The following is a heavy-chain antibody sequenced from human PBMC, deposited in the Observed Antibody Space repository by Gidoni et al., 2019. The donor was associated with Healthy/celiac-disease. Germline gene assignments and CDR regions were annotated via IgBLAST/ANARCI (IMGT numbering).Heavy chain of an antibody. J-gene: IGHJ4*02. D-gene: IGHD6-6*01. CDR3: AREDSSSQDLVYLDY. V-gene: IGHV1-69*01. Sequence: QLQLVQSAAEVKKPGSSVNLSCKASEGTFSSSALSWVRQAPGQGLEWIGGIIPIFGTANYAQKCQGRVTITADESTSTAYMGLSSLRSEDTAVYYCAREDSSSQDLVYLDYWGQGTLVTVSS. CDR2: IIPIFGTA. CDR1: EGTFSSSA.